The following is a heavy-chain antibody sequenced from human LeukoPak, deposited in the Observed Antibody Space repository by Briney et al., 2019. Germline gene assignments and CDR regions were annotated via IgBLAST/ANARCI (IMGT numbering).Heavy chain of an antibody. CDR3: ARRYSSSWYYQMGHWFDP. J-gene: IGHJ5*02. CDR2: INHSGST. CDR1: GGSFSGYY. Sequence: SETLSLTCAVYGGSFSGYYWSWIRQPPGKGLEWIGEINHSGSTNYNPSLKSRVTISVDTSKNQFSLQLSSVTAADTAVYYCARRYSSSWYYQMGHWFDPWGQGTLVTVSS. V-gene: IGHV4-34*01. D-gene: IGHD6-13*01.